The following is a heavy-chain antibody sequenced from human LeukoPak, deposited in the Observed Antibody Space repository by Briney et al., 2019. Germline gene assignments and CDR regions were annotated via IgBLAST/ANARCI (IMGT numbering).Heavy chain of an antibody. V-gene: IGHV3-23*01. J-gene: IGHJ4*02. CDR2: ISGSGGST. CDR1: GFTFSSYA. Sequence: HPGGSLRLSCAASGFTFSSYAMSWVRQAPGKGLEWVSAISGSGGSTYYADSVKGRFTISRDNSKNTLYLQMNSLRAEDTAVYYCAISIAAAGYFDYWGQGTLVTVSS. D-gene: IGHD6-13*01. CDR3: AISIAAAGYFDY.